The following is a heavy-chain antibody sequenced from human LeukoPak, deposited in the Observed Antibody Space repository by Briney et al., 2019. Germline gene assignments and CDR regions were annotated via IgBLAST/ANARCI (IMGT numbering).Heavy chain of an antibody. V-gene: IGHV3-21*01. CDR2: ISSSSNYI. CDR3: ARDYDGSGYFGY. J-gene: IGHJ4*02. CDR1: GFTFSDHY. D-gene: IGHD3-22*01. Sequence: GVSLRLSCAASGFTFSDHYMDWVRQAPGTGLEWVSSISSSSNYIYYADSVKGRFTISRDNAKNSLYLQMNSLRAEDTAVYYCARDYDGSGYFGYWGQGTLVT.